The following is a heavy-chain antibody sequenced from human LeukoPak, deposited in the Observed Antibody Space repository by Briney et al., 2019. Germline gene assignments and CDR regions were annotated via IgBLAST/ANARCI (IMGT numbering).Heavy chain of an antibody. CDR2: ISHDGSNK. D-gene: IGHD1-26*01. Sequence: GRSLRLSCAASGFAFSSYGMHWVRQAPGKGLEWVAVISHDGSNKYYSDSVKGRFTISRDNSKNTLYLQMNSLRVEDTAVYFCARRGGSYFDYWGQGTLVTVSS. J-gene: IGHJ4*02. CDR1: GFAFSSYG. V-gene: IGHV3-30*03. CDR3: ARRGGSYFDY.